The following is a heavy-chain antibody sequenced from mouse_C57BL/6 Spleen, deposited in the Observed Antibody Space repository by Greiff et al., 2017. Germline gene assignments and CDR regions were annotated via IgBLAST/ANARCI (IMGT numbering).Heavy chain of an antibody. CDR2: ISSGSSTI. Sequence: EVQVVESGGGLVKPGGSLKLSCAASGFTFSDYGMHWVRQAPEKGLEWVAYISSGSSTIYYADTVKGRFTISRDNAKNTLFLQMTSRMSEDTAMYYCATIYYDSLYYFDYWGQGTTLTVSS. CDR1: GFTFSDYG. V-gene: IGHV5-17*01. CDR3: ATIYYDSLYYFDY. D-gene: IGHD2-4*01. J-gene: IGHJ2*01.